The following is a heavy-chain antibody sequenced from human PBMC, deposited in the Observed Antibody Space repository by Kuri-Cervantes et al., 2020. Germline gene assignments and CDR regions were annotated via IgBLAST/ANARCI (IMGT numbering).Heavy chain of an antibody. Sequence: SETLSLTCAVYGGSFSGYYWSWIRQPPGKGLEWIGEINHSGSTNYNPSLKSRLTISVDTSKNQFSLKLSSVTAADSSVYYCARCRRGWYAFDIWGQGTMVTVSS. J-gene: IGHJ3*02. V-gene: IGHV4-34*01. D-gene: IGHD6-19*01. CDR2: INHSGST. CDR3: ARCRRGWYAFDI. CDR1: GGSFSGYY.